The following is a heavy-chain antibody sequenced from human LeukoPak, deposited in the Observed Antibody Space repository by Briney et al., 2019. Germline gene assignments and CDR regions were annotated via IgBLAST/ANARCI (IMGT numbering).Heavy chain of an antibody. D-gene: IGHD1-7*01. J-gene: IGHJ6*03. CDR2: IIPIFGTA. V-gene: IGHV1-69*05. CDR1: VGTFSSYA. CDR3: ARISSDNWNLEDHYYYMDV. Sequence: ASVKVSCKASVGTFSSYAISWVRQAPGQGLEWRGGIIPIFGTANYAQKFQGRVTSTTDESTSTAYMELSSLRSEDTAVYYCARISSDNWNLEDHYYYMDVWGKGTTVTVSS.